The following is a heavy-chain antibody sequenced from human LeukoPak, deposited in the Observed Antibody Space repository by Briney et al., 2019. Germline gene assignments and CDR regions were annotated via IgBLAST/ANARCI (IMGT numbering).Heavy chain of an antibody. D-gene: IGHD4-11*01. CDR3: ARSVPDYTRFDY. Sequence: GGSLRLSCVASGFTFSDYAMNWVRQAPGKGLEWVSTFKTNSGQVYYAESVRGRFTISSDNSKNTVYLQMSSLRAEDTALYYCARSVPDYTRFDYWGQGALVTVPS. V-gene: IGHV3-23*01. CDR2: FKTNSGQV. CDR1: GFTFSDYA. J-gene: IGHJ4*02.